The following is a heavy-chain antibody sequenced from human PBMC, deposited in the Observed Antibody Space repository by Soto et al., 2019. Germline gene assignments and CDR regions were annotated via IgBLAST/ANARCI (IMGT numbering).Heavy chain of an antibody. Sequence: QVQLVESGGGVVQPGRSLRLSCAASGFTFSSYAMHWVRQAPGKGLEWVAVISYDGSNKYYADSVKGRFTISRDNSKNPLYLQMNSLRAEDTAVDYCARVSSGWGFDYWGQGTLVTVSS. D-gene: IGHD6-19*01. CDR3: ARVSSGWGFDY. CDR1: GFTFSSYA. J-gene: IGHJ4*02. V-gene: IGHV3-30-3*01. CDR2: ISYDGSNK.